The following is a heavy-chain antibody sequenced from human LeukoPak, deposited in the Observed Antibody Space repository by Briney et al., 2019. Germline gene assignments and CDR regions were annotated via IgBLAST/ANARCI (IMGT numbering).Heavy chain of an antibody. CDR1: GGSISSYY. Sequence: SETLSLTCTVSGGSISSYYWSWIRQPPGKGLEWIGYNNPSLKSRVTISVDTSKNQFSLKLSSVTAVDTAVYYCARSLTGGAYGMDVWGQGTTVTVSS. D-gene: IGHD7-27*01. CDR3: ARSLTGGAYGMDV. J-gene: IGHJ6*02. V-gene: IGHV4-59*12.